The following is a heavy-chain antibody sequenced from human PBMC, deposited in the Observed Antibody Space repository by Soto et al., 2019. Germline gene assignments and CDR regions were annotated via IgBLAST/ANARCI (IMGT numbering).Heavy chain of an antibody. D-gene: IGHD3-10*01. Sequence: ASVKVSCKASGYTFTSYARHGVRQAPGQRLEWMGWINAGNGNTKYSQKFQGRVTINRDTSASTAYMELSSLRSEDTAVYYCARDYRIYGSGSYCKGGIGYCGQGTLVTVSS. J-gene: IGHJ4*02. CDR3: ARDYRIYGSGSYCKGGIGY. CDR2: INAGNGNT. CDR1: GYTFTSYA. V-gene: IGHV1-3*01.